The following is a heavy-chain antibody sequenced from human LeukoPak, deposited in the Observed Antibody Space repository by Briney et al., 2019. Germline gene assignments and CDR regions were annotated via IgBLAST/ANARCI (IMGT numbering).Heavy chain of an antibody. CDR3: ARKFLGSRGYYFDY. CDR1: GGTFRSYA. D-gene: IGHD3-10*01. Sequence: GASVKVSCKASGGTFRSYAINWVRQATGQGLEWMGWMNPNSGNTGYAQKFQGRVNMTRNTSISTAYMELSSLRSEDTAVYYCARKFLGSRGYYFDYWGQGTLVTVSS. V-gene: IGHV1-8*01. CDR2: MNPNSGNT. J-gene: IGHJ4*02.